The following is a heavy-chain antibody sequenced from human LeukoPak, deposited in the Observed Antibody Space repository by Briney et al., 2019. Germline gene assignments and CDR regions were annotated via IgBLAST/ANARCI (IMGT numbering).Heavy chain of an antibody. J-gene: IGHJ4*02. CDR1: GYTFTGYY. Sequence: GASVKVSCKASGYTFTGYYMHWVRQAPGQGLEWMGRIIPIFGTANYAQKFQGRVTITTDESTSTAYMELSSPRSEDTAVYYCARDLGYCSGGSCRIFDYWGQGTLVTVSS. D-gene: IGHD2-15*01. CDR2: IIPIFGTA. CDR3: ARDLGYCSGGSCRIFDY. V-gene: IGHV1-69*05.